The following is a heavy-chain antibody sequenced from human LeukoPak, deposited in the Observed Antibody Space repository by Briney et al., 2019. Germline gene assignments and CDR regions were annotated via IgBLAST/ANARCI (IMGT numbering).Heavy chain of an antibody. CDR1: GFTFDDYA. Sequence: GRSLRLSCAASGFTFDDYAMHWVRQAPGKGLERVSGISWNSGSIGYADSVKGRFTISRDNAKNSLYLQMNSLRAEDTALYYCAKDMRYDSSGQFDYWGQGTLVTVSS. V-gene: IGHV3-9*01. D-gene: IGHD3-22*01. CDR2: ISWNSGSI. J-gene: IGHJ4*02. CDR3: AKDMRYDSSGQFDY.